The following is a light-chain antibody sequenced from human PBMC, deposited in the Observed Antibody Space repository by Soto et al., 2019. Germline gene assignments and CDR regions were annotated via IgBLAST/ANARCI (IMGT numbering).Light chain of an antibody. V-gene: IGKV3-15*01. CDR1: QSVSSN. Sequence: IVMTQSPATLSVSPGERATLSCRARQSVSSNLAWYQQKPGQAPRLLIYGASTRATGIPASFSGSGSGTEFTLTISSLQSEDFAVYYCQQYNNLWTFGQGTKVEIK. J-gene: IGKJ1*01. CDR3: QQYNNLWT. CDR2: GAS.